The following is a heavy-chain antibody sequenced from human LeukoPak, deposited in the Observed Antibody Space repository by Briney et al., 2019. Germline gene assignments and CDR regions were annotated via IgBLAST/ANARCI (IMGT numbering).Heavy chain of an antibody. V-gene: IGHV3-9*01. J-gene: IGHJ4*02. CDR3: AKDNIVLMVYAPSRPAYYFDY. D-gene: IGHD2-8*01. CDR2: ISWNSGSI. CDR1: GFTFDDYA. Sequence: GGSLRLSCAASGFTFDDYAMHWVRQAPGKGLEWVSGISWNSGSIGYADSVKGRFTISRDNAKNSLYLQMNSLRAEDTAVYYCAKDNIVLMVYAPSRPAYYFDYWGQGTLVTVSS.